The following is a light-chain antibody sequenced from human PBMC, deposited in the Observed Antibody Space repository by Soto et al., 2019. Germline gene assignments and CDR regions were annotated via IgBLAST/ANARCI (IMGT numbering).Light chain of an antibody. V-gene: IGLV1-44*01. CDR2: SNN. CDR3: AAWDDSLKEV. CDR1: SSNIGSNT. Sequence: QSVLTQPPSASGTPGQRVTISCSGSSSNIGSNTVNWYQQLPGTAPKLLIYSNNQRPSGVPDRFSGSKSGTSASLAISGLQSEDEADYYCAAWDDSLKEVFGTGTKVT. J-gene: IGLJ1*01.